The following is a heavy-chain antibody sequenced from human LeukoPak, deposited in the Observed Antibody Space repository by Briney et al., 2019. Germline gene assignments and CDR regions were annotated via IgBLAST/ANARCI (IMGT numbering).Heavy chain of an antibody. Sequence: ASVKVSCKASGGTFSSYAISWVRQAPGQGLEWMGRIIPILGIANYAQKFQGRVTITADKSTSTAYMELSSLRSEDAAVYYCARVGHSSSPPPDAFDIWGQGTMVTVSS. CDR1: GGTFSSYA. CDR3: ARVGHSSSPPPDAFDI. V-gene: IGHV1-69*04. J-gene: IGHJ3*02. CDR2: IIPILGIA. D-gene: IGHD6-13*01.